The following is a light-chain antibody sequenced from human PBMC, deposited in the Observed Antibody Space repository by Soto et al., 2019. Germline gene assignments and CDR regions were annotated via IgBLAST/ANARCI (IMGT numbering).Light chain of an antibody. CDR1: TSDVGSYDL. V-gene: IGLV2-23*02. CDR2: DVT. CDR3: CSYAGSSTYV. J-gene: IGLJ1*01. Sequence: QSVLTQPASVSGSPGQSITISCTGTTSDVGSYDLVSWYQQHPGKAPKLIIYDVTKRPSGVSNRFSGSKSGNTASLTISGLQAEDEADYYCCSYAGSSTYVLGSGTKVTVL.